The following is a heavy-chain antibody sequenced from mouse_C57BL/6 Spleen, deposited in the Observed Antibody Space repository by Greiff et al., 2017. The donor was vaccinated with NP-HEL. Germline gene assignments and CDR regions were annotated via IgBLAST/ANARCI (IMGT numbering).Heavy chain of an antibody. D-gene: IGHD1-1*01. CDR1: GYTFTDYE. CDR3: TRLYWYYAMDY. Sequence: VQLQQSGAELVRPGASVTLSCKASGYTFTDYEMHWVKQTPVHGLEWIGAIDPETGGTAYNQKFKGKAILTADKSSSTAYMELRSLTSEDSAVYYCTRLYWYYAMDYWGQGTSVTVSS. V-gene: IGHV1-15*01. J-gene: IGHJ4*01. CDR2: IDPETGGT.